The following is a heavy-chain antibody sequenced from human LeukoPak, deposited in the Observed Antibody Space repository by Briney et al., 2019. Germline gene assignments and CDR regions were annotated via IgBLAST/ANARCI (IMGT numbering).Heavy chain of an antibody. J-gene: IGHJ4*02. Sequence: RGGSLRLSCAASGFTFSSYGMHCGPRAPGKGLEGVACIRYDGSNKYYADSVKGRFTISRDNSKNPLYLQMSSLRAEDTAVYYCAKGIHSGSYFGYWGQGTLVTVSS. CDR1: GFTFSSYG. CDR3: AKGIHSGSYFGY. V-gene: IGHV3-30*02. D-gene: IGHD1-26*01. CDR2: IRYDGSNK.